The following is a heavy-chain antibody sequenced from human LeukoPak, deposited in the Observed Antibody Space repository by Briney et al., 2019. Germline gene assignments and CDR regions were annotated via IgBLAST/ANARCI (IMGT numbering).Heavy chain of an antibody. V-gene: IGHV4-34*01. Sequence: SETLSLTCAVYGGSFSGYYWSWIRQPPGKGLEWIGEINHSGSTNYNPSLKSRVTISVDTSKNQFSLKLSSVTAADTAVYYCARESGYYDSSGYRRYYFDYWGQGTLVTVPS. CDR3: ARESGYYDSSGYRRYYFDY. D-gene: IGHD3-22*01. CDR2: INHSGST. J-gene: IGHJ4*02. CDR1: GGSFSGYY.